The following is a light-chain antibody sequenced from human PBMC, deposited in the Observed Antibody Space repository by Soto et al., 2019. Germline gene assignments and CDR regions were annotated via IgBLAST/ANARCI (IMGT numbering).Light chain of an antibody. CDR3: QHDGGSQET. Sequence: DIVIPQSPAQLSVSLGKRATLFCRASQSFSSNVAWYQQKPGQAPMLLIYGASNRATGIPDRVSGSGSGTDFTHTFSRLDPEDFAVDYSQHDGGSQETVGQGTKVDIK. J-gene: IGKJ1*01. V-gene: IGKV3-20*01. CDR2: GAS. CDR1: QSFSSN.